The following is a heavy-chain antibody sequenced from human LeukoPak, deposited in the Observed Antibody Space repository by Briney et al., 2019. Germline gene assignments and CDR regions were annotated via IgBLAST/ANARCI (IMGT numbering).Heavy chain of an antibody. J-gene: IGHJ4*02. V-gene: IGHV4-61*01. D-gene: IGHD3-22*01. CDR3: ARVPYYYDSRDY. Sequence: SETLSLTCTVSGGSVSSGSDYWSWIRQPPGKGLEWIGYIYYSGNTNYNPSLKSRVTISVDTSKNQFSLKLSSVTAADTAVYYCARVPYYYDSRDYWGQGTLVTVSS. CDR2: IYYSGNT. CDR1: GGSVSSGSDY.